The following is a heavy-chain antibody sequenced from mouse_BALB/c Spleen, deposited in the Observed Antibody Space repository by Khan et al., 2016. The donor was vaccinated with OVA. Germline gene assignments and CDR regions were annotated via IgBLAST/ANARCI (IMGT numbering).Heavy chain of an antibody. CDR2: INPSNGYT. CDR3: VRDGAYHENDDWFAY. D-gene: IGHD2-4*01. CDR1: GYTFTSYT. V-gene: IGHV1-4*01. J-gene: IGHJ3*01. Sequence: QIQLVQSGAELARPGASVKMSCKASGYTFTSYTIHWIKKRPGQGLEWIGYINPSNGYTNYNQKFKDKATLTTDKSSTTAYLQLSSLTSDDSAIYNWVRDGAYHENDDWFAYWGQGTRVTVSA.